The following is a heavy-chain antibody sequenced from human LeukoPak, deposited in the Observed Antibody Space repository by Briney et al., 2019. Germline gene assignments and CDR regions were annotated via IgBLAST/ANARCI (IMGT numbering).Heavy chain of an antibody. CDR3: GKRTLPGAWYGGGPTFNWFDS. CDR2: IGHDGSNK. J-gene: IGHJ5*01. V-gene: IGHV3-30*02. D-gene: IGHD2-21*01. Sequence: PGGSLRLSCAASGFTFSAYGMHWVRQAPGKGLEWVALIGHDGSNKYYADSVKSRFTISRDTSKNTLFLQMNSLRAEDTAVYYCGKRTLPGAWYGGGPTFNWFDSWGQGTLVTVSS. CDR1: GFTFSAYG.